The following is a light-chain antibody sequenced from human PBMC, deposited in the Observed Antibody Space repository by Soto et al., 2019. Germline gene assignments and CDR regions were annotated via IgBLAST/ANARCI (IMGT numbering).Light chain of an antibody. V-gene: IGKV3-20*01. CDR2: AAS. CDR1: QTISSTY. J-gene: IGKJ1*01. CDR3: QQYGSSPKT. Sequence: EIVLTQSPGTLSLSPWDRATLSCRASQTISSTYLAWYQQNPGQAPRLLIYAASTRATGVPDRFSGSGSGTDFTLTISRLEPEDFAVYYCQQYGSSPKTFGQGTKVDIK.